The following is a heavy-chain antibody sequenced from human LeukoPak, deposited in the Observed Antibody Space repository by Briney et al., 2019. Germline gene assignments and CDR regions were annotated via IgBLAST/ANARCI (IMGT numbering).Heavy chain of an antibody. CDR1: GFTFSSYS. CDR3: ARDRPLNYYDSSGYTFDY. CDR2: ISSSTNYI. V-gene: IGHV3-21*01. J-gene: IGHJ4*02. Sequence: GGSLRLSCAASGFTFSSYSMNWVRQAPGKGLEWVSSISSSTNYIYYADSVKGRFTISRDNANNSLYLQMNSLRAEDTAVYYCARDRPLNYYDSSGYTFDYWGQGTLVTVSS. D-gene: IGHD3-22*01.